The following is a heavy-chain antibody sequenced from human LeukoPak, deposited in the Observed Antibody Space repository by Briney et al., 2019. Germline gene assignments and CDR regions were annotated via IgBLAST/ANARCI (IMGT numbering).Heavy chain of an antibody. Sequence: PSETLSLTCTVFGGSIVSSTNYWAWVRQPPGKGLEWIGSIFYSGNTHYNPPLKSRVTMSVDTSKNEFSLKLTSVTAADTAVYYCTRHWSEFYNYGMGVWGHGTTVTVSS. J-gene: IGHJ6*02. CDR3: TRHWSEFYNYGMGV. D-gene: IGHD3-3*01. CDR2: IFYSGNT. CDR1: GGSIVSSTNY. V-gene: IGHV4-39*01.